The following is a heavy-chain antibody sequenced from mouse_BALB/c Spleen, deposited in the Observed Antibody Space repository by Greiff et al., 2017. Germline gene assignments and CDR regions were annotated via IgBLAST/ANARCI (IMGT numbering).Heavy chain of an antibody. CDR1: GYTFTSYY. V-gene: IGHV1S81*02. D-gene: IGHD2-4*01. CDR2: INPSNGGT. Sequence: VQLQQPGAELVKPGASVKLSCKASGYTFTSYYMYWVKQRPGQGLEWIGGINPSNGGTNFNEKFKSKATLTVDKSSSTAYMQLSSLTSEDSAVYYCTRGDYDAWFAYWGQGTLVTVSA. J-gene: IGHJ3*01. CDR3: TRGDYDAWFAY.